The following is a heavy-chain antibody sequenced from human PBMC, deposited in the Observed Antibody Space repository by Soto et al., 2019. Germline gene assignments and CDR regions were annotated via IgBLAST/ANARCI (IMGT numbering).Heavy chain of an antibody. Sequence: TSVSYDGRWIRQPPGKGLEWIGYIYYSGSTNYNPSLKSRVTISVDTSKNQFSLKLSSVTAADTAVYYCARDSGWYFDYWGQGTLVTVSS. J-gene: IGHJ4*02. D-gene: IGHD6-19*01. CDR1: TSVSYD. CDR3: ARDSGWYFDY. V-gene: IGHV4-61*01. CDR2: IYYSGST.